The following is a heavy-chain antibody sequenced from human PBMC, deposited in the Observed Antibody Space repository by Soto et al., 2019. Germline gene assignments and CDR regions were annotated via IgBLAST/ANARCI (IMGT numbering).Heavy chain of an antibody. Sequence: GGSLRLSCAASGFTFSSYSMNWVRQAPGKGLEWVSSISSSSSYIYYADSVKGRFTISRDNAKNSLYLQMNSLRAEDTAVYYCASRSSSSWSDFDYWGQGTLVTVSS. CDR2: ISSSSSYI. D-gene: IGHD6-13*01. CDR3: ASRSSSSWSDFDY. CDR1: GFTFSSYS. J-gene: IGHJ4*02. V-gene: IGHV3-21*01.